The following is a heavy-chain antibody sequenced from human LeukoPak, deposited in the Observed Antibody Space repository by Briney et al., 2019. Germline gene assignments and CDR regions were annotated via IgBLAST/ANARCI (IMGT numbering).Heavy chain of an antibody. V-gene: IGHV1-2*02. CDR2: INPNSGGT. CDR3: ARVGGSYYGNFDS. Sequence: GASVKVSCKASGYTFTDYYIHWVRQAPGQGLEWLGWINPNSGGTNYAQKFQGRVTMTRDTSSSAAYMELGRLRSDDTAVYYCARVGGSYYGNFDSWGQGTRVTVSS. D-gene: IGHD3-10*01. J-gene: IGHJ4*02. CDR1: GYTFTDYY.